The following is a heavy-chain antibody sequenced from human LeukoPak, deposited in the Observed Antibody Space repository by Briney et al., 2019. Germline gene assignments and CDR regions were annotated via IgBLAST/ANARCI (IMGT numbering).Heavy chain of an antibody. CDR1: GFTFSSYA. CDR2: ISGNGGAT. CDR3: ARRGGGGDWGDFDI. Sequence: GGSLRLSCAASGFTFSSYAMGWVRQAPGKGLEWVSAISGNGGATYYANSVKGRFSISRDNSKNTLYLDMNSLRGDDTAVYYCARRGGGGDWGDFDIWGQGTMVTVSS. V-gene: IGHV3-23*01. D-gene: IGHD2-21*02. J-gene: IGHJ3*02.